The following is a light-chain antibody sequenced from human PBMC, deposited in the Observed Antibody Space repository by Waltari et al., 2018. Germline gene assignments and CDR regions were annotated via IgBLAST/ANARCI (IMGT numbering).Light chain of an antibody. CDR1: SSEVGGDNY. CDR3: CSYAGSYTVV. Sequence: QSALTQPRSVSGSPGQSVTIPCTGPSSEVGGDNYVSWYQQHPGKAPKLMIYDVSKRPSGVPDRFSGSKAGNTASLTISGLQAEDEADYYCCSYAGSYTVVFGGGTKLTVL. J-gene: IGLJ2*01. CDR2: DVS. V-gene: IGLV2-11*01.